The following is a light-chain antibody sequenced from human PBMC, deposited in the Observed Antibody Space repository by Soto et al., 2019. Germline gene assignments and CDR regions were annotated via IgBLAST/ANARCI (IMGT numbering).Light chain of an antibody. CDR1: QNIDRY. Sequence: DIQMTQSPSSLSAPVGDRVSISCRTSQNIDRYLNWYQQKPGKAPQVLISGAASLQSGVPSRFSGSGSGTEFTLSISSLQPEDFATYFCQQSYSAPYTFGQGTRLEI. V-gene: IGKV1-39*01. J-gene: IGKJ2*01. CDR2: GAA. CDR3: QQSYSAPYT.